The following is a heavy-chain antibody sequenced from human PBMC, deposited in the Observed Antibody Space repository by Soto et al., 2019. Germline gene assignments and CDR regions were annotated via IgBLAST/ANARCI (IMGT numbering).Heavy chain of an antibody. D-gene: IGHD3-10*01. CDR3: AREGGRGVALV. V-gene: IGHV1-69*12. CDR1: GGTLSSYA. Sequence: QVQLVQSGAEVKKPGSSVKVSCKASGGTLSSYAINWVRQAPGQGLEWMGGIIPIFGTANYAQKFQGRVTITADESTSTADREVGSLRSEDTAVYYCAREGGRGVALVWSQGTLVTVSS. CDR2: IIPIFGTA. J-gene: IGHJ4*02.